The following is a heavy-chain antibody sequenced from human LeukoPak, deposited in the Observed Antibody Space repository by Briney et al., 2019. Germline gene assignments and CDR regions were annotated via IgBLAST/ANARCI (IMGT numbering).Heavy chain of an antibody. CDR3: ARDLVAGGDY. CDR2: IKQDGSEK. J-gene: IGHJ4*02. D-gene: IGHD5-12*01. CDR1: GFTFSSYW. Sequence: PGGSLRLSCAAPGFTFSSYWMSWVRQAPGKGLEWVANIKQDGSEKYYVDSVKGRFTISRDNAKNSLYLQMNSLRAEDTAVYYCARDLVAGGDYWGQGTLVTVSS. V-gene: IGHV3-7*01.